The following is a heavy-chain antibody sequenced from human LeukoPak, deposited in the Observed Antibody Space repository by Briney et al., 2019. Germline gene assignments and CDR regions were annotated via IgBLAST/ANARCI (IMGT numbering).Heavy chain of an antibody. V-gene: IGHV3-30*04. Sequence: GGSLRLSCAASGFTFSTHAMHWVRQAPGKGPEWVAVISYDGSNTYYADSVKGRFTVSRDNSKTTLYLLMNSLRAEDTAVYYCARDKDCSSTSCYNAFDIWGQGTMVTVS. CDR1: GFTFSTHA. D-gene: IGHD2-2*02. J-gene: IGHJ3*02. CDR2: ISYDGSNT. CDR3: ARDKDCSSTSCYNAFDI.